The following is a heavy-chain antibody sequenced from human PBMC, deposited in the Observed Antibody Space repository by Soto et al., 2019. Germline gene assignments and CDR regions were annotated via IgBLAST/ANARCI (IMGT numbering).Heavy chain of an antibody. CDR3: VRDGERSGDAGDS. J-gene: IGHJ4*02. CDR2: IKGDGSSA. CDR1: GFTFSRHW. Sequence: EVQLVESGGALVQPGGSLRLSCAASGFTFSRHWMHWVRQAPGKGLMWISRIKGDGSSANYADSVRGGFIISRDNAKSTLYLQMDSLRVYDTAVYYCVRDGERSGDAGDSWGQGTQVTVSS. V-gene: IGHV3-74*01. D-gene: IGHD1-26*01.